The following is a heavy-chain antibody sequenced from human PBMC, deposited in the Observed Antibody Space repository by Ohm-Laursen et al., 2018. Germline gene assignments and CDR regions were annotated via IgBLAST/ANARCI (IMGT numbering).Heavy chain of an antibody. V-gene: IGHV6-1*01. CDR2: THYSSKWVY. J-gene: IGHJ6*02. CDR1: GDSVSSDSGA. Sequence: SETLSFTSAIFGDSVSSDSGARNWIRHSPSRGLEWLGRTHYSSKWVYDYAVSVKSRITITPDTSKNQFSLQLNSVTPEDSAVYYCSRGQRNYYAMDVWGQGTTVTVSS. CDR3: SRGQRNYYAMDV. D-gene: IGHD1-1*01.